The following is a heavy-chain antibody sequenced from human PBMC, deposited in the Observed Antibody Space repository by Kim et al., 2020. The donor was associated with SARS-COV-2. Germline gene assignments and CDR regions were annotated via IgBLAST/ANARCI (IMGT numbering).Heavy chain of an antibody. CDR3: ARDFYNWNPLDY. Sequence: NYAQKLQGRVTMTTDTSTSTAYMELRSLRSDDTAVYYCARDFYNWNPLDYWGQGTLVTVSS. D-gene: IGHD1-20*01. V-gene: IGHV1-18*01. J-gene: IGHJ4*02.